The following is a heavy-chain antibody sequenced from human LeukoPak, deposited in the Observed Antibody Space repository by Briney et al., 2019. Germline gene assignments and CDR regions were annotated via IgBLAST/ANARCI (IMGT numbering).Heavy chain of an antibody. J-gene: IGHJ4*02. CDR3: ARGWERGFDC. D-gene: IGHD1-26*01. CDR1: GFTLSTHD. CDR2: IGAAGGT. Sequence: PGGSLRLSCAASGFTLSTHDMVWVRQITGKGLEWVSAIGAAGGTYYPGSVKGRFTISRENAKNSLYLQMNSLRVGDTAVYYCARGWERGFDCWGQGTLVTVSS. V-gene: IGHV3-13*01.